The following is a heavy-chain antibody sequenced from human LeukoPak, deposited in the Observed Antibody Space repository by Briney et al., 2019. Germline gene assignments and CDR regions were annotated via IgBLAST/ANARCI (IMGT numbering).Heavy chain of an antibody. V-gene: IGHV3-30-3*01. CDR1: GFTFSSYA. CDR2: ISYDGSNK. J-gene: IGHJ4*02. D-gene: IGHD3-22*01. Sequence: GGSLRLSCAASGFTFSSYAMHWVRQAPGKGLEWVAVISYDGSNKYYADSVKGRFTISRDSSKNTLYLQMNSLRAEDTAVYYCARGITMIVVVIASDYWGQGTLVTVSS. CDR3: ARGITMIVVVIASDY.